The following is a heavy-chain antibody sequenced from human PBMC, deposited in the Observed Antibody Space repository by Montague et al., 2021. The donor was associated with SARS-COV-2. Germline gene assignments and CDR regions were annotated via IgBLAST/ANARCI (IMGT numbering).Heavy chain of an antibody. CDR3: ARLRDGVVPSPILGVGPFYSYYYMDV. CDR2: INHGGST. CDR1: GSSFSGYY. D-gene: IGHD3-10*01. J-gene: IGHJ6*03. Sequence: SETLSLTCAVHGSSFSGYYWNWIRQSPGKGLEWIGEINHGGSTKFSPSLKGRLTISTVTSKNQFSLKLTSVAAADTAVYYCARLRDGVVPSPILGVGPFYSYYYMDVWGRGTPVTVSS. V-gene: IGHV4-34*01.